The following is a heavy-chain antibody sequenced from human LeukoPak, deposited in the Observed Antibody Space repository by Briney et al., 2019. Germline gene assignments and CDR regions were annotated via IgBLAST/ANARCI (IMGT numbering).Heavy chain of an antibody. J-gene: IGHJ4*02. D-gene: IGHD2/OR15-2a*01. Sequence: SETLSLTCTVSGGSISSGGYYWSWIRQPPGKGLEWIGYIYHSGSTYYNPSLKSRVTISVDRSKNQFSLKLSSVTAADTAVYYCARMLSMEQGWYFDYWGQGTLVTVSS. CDR1: GGSISSGGYY. CDR3: ARMLSMEQGWYFDY. CDR2: IYHSGST. V-gene: IGHV4-30-2*01.